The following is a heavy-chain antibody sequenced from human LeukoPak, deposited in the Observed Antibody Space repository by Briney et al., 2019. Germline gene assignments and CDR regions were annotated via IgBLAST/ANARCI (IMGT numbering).Heavy chain of an antibody. Sequence: GRSLRLSCVASGFTFGRYSMHWVRQAPGKGLEWVSSILTDGNKRHHADSVKGRFTISRDNSENTLYLQMNSLRPEDTAIYYCARDSLRGDYESPTGYWGQGTLVSVSS. J-gene: IGHJ4*02. CDR1: GFTFGRYS. CDR2: ILTDGNKR. D-gene: IGHD4-17*01. CDR3: ARDSLRGDYESPTGY. V-gene: IGHV3-30-3*01.